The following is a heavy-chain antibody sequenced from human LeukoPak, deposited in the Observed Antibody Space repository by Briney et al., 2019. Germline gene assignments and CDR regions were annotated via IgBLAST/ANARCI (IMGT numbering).Heavy chain of an antibody. Sequence: ASVKVSCKASGYTFTGYYMHWVRQAPGQGLEWMGWINPNSGGTNYAQKFQGRVTMTRDTSIGTAYMELSRLRSDDTAVYYCARDTTAAAVNYYYYYYMDVWGKGTTVTVSS. CDR1: GYTFTGYY. CDR3: ARDTTAAAVNYYYYYYMDV. CDR2: INPNSGGT. D-gene: IGHD6-13*01. V-gene: IGHV1-2*02. J-gene: IGHJ6*03.